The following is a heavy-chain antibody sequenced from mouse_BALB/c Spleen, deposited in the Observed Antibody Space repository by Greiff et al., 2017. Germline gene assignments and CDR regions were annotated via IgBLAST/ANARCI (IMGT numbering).Heavy chain of an antibody. Sequence: DVHLVESGGGLVKPGGSLKLSCAASGFTFSSYAMSWVRQSPEKRLEWVAEISSGGSYTYYPDTVTGRFTISRDNAKNTLYLEMSSLRSEDTAMYYCAREEPSYAMDYWGQGTSVTVSS. CDR1: GFTFSSYA. J-gene: IGHJ4*01. V-gene: IGHV5-9-4*01. CDR3: AREEPSYAMDY. CDR2: ISSGGSYT.